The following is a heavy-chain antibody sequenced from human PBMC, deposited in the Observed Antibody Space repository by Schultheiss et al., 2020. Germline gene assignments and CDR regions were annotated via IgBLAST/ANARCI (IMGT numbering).Heavy chain of an antibody. Sequence: GESLKISCAASGFTFSGYAMSWVRQAPGKGLEWVSTIGGDGGSTYYADAVKGRFTISRDNSKNTLYLQMNSLRAEDTAVYYCAKVDNGYYWDYWGQGTLVTVSS. J-gene: IGHJ4*02. V-gene: IGHV3-23*01. CDR2: IGGDGGST. CDR1: GFTFSGYA. CDR3: AKVDNGYYWDY. D-gene: IGHD5-24*01.